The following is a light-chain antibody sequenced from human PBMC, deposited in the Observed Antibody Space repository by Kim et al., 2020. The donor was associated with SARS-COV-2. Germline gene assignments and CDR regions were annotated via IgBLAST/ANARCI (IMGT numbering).Light chain of an antibody. Sequence: EIVLTQSPDTLSLSPGERATLSCRAGQSVISNSLAWYQQKPGQAPRLLIYGASTRATGIPDRFSGSRSGTHFTPTISRVEPEDFAVYYCQVLDNSRRWTFGQGTKVDIK. CDR2: GAS. J-gene: IGKJ1*01. CDR1: QSVISNS. CDR3: QVLDNSRRWT. V-gene: IGKV3-20*01.